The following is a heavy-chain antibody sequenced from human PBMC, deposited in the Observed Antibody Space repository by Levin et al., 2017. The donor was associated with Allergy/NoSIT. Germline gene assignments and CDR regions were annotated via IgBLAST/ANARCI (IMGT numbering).Heavy chain of an antibody. Sequence: GGSLRLSCAASGFTFTEYGMSWVRQAPGKGLEWVSIISGSRGRTYYADSVKGRFTISGDTSRNTLYLEMNSLRPEDTALYYCARSGGRSTFFGVAVPGYYGLDVWGQGTAVTVSS. CDR2: ISGSRGRT. CDR1: GFTFTEYG. D-gene: IGHD3-3*01. CDR3: ARSGGRSTFFGVAVPGYYGLDV. J-gene: IGHJ6*02. V-gene: IGHV3-23*01.